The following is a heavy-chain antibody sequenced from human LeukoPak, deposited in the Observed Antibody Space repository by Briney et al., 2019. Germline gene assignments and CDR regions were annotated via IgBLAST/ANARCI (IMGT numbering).Heavy chain of an antibody. V-gene: IGHV3-11*01. CDR1: GFTFSDYY. CDR2: ISSSGSTI. D-gene: IGHD3-9*01. CDR3: AGGPLRYLDWLLGGFDY. Sequence: GGSLRLSCAASGFTFSDYYMSWIRQAPGKGLEWVSYISSSGSTIYYADSVKGRFTISRDNAKNSLYLQMNSLRAEDTAVYYCAGGPLRYLDWLLGGFDYWGQGTLVTVSS. J-gene: IGHJ4*02.